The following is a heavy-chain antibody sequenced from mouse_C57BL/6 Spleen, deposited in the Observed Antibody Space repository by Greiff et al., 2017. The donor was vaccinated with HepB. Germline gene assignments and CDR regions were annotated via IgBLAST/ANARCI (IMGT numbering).Heavy chain of an antibody. CDR1: GYTFTDYY. CDR3: ARSGYYLFAY. D-gene: IGHD2-3*01. V-gene: IGHV1-26*01. J-gene: IGHJ3*01. Sequence: EVQLQQSGPELVKPGASVKISCKASGYTFTDYYMNWVKQSHGKSLEWIGDINPNNGGTSYNQKFKGKATLTVDKSSSTAYMELRSLPSEDSAVDYCARSGYYLFAYWGQGTLVTVSA. CDR2: INPNNGGT.